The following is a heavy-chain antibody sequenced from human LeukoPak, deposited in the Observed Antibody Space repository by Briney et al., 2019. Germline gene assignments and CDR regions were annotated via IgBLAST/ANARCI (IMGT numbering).Heavy chain of an antibody. D-gene: IGHD3-3*01. CDR1: GYTFSGYF. CDR3: ALGGSSDLEWLVDYFDH. J-gene: IGHJ4*02. CDR2: INPNTGGT. V-gene: IGHV1-2*06. Sequence: GASVKVSCKTSGYTFSGYFIHWIRQAPGQGLEWMGRINPNTGGTNYAQKFRGRVTMTSDSSIRSAYMDLSRLSLDDSAVYYCALGGSSDLEWLVDYFDHWGQGSLVLVSS.